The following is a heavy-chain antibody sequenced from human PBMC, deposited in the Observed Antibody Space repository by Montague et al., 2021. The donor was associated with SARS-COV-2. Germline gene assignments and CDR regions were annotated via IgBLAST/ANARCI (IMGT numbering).Heavy chain of an antibody. Sequence: SETLSLTCAVYGASFNGYYWTWIRQPPGKGLEWIGYIYYSGSTNYNPSLKSRVTISVDTSKNQFSLKLSSVTAADTAVYYCARESSYSRCSSTSCYTSVWFDPWGQGTLVTVSS. CDR1: GASFNGYY. CDR3: ARESSYSRCSSTSCYTSVWFDP. J-gene: IGHJ5*02. CDR2: IYYSGST. V-gene: IGHV4-59*01. D-gene: IGHD2-2*02.